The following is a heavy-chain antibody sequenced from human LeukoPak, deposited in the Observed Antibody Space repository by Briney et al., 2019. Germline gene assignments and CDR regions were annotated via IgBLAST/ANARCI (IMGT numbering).Heavy chain of an antibody. V-gene: IGHV1-2*02. CDR1: GYTFTGYY. J-gene: IGHJ4*02. D-gene: IGHD3-22*01. CDR2: INPNSGGT. Sequence: ASVKVSCKASGYTFTGYYIHWVRQAPGQGLEWMGWINPNSGGTNYAQKFQGRVTMTRDTSISTAYMDLSRLRSDDTAVYYCARGYYDSSAYYSADYWGQGTLVTVSS. CDR3: ARGYYDSSAYYSADY.